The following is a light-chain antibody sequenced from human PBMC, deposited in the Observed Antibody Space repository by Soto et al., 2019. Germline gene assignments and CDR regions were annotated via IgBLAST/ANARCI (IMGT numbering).Light chain of an antibody. CDR2: AAS. CDR3: QQSYNTPYT. Sequence: DIQMTQSPSSLSASVGDRVTITCRASQSISSYLNWYQQKPGKAPKLLIYAASSLQSGVPSRFSGSGSGTDFTLTISSLQSADFATYYYQQSYNTPYTFGQGTKLEIK. V-gene: IGKV1-39*01. CDR1: QSISSY. J-gene: IGKJ2*01.